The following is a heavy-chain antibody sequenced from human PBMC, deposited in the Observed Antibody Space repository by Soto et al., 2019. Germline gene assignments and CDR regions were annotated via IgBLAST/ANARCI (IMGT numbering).Heavy chain of an antibody. CDR1: GFTFSSHS. J-gene: IGHJ4*02. CDR2: MSNDGNNK. CDR3: AGGVVATPGQVDN. D-gene: IGHD5-12*01. V-gene: IGHV3-30-3*01. Sequence: QVQLVESGGGVVQPGRSLRLSCAASGFTFSSHSMHWVRQAPGKGLEWVAVMSNDGNNKYYADSVKGRFTISRDNSRNTLFLHMNSLRGGDTAVYYCAGGVVATPGQVDNWGQGTLVTVSS.